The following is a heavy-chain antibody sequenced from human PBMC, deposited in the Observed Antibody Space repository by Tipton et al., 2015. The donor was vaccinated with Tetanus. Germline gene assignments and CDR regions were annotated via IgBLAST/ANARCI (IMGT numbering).Heavy chain of an antibody. CDR3: ARGLTTYGSARYFDS. D-gene: IGHD4-17*01. V-gene: IGHV3-23*01. J-gene: IGHJ4*02. CDR1: GFAFSGYA. Sequence: LSLTCAASGFAFSGYAMSWVRQAPGKGLEWVSMISGNGRRTIYADSVRGRFTTSRDSSDDMVYLQMNSLRAEDTAVYFCARGLTTYGSARYFDSWGLGTPVTVSS. CDR2: ISGNGRRT.